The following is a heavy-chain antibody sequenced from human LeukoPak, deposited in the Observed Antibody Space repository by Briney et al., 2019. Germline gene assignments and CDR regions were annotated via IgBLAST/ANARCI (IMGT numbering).Heavy chain of an antibody. J-gene: IGHJ4*01. Sequence: SDPLSLTCSVCGGSLSSFYWSWLRQPPGKGREWIGYNSYTGSTNYNPSLKTRVTISVDTSKKQFPLKLSSVTAADTAVYYCARDGAPGGSAYFDYWGHGTLVTVSS. CDR3: ARDGAPGGSAYFDY. D-gene: IGHD3-16*01. CDR1: GGSLSSFY. CDR2: NSYTGST. V-gene: IGHV4-59*01.